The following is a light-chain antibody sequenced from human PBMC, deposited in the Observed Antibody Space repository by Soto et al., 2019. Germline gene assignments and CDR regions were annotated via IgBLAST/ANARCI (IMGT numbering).Light chain of an antibody. CDR2: GAS. CDR3: QQYNNWPWT. V-gene: IGKV3-15*01. J-gene: IGKJ1*01. Sequence: EIVMTQSPATLSVSPGGRATLSCRASQSISDTLAWYQQKPGQAPRLLIYGASTRATSFPARFSGSGSGTDFTLTISSLQSEDFAVYYCQQYNNWPWTFGQGTKV. CDR1: QSISDT.